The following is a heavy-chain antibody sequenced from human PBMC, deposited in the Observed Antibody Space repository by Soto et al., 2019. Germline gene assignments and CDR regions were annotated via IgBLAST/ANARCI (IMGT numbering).Heavy chain of an antibody. V-gene: IGHV3-30*19. CDR2: TSYDGSNK. CDR1: GFTFRSYV. CDR3: ARWGTTGGLDV. D-gene: IGHD3-16*01. Sequence: QVQLVESGGGVVQPGTSLRLSCVGSGFTFRSYVIHWVRQAPGKGLEWVALTSYDGSNKYYDVSVKGRFTISRDNSRNTVDLQMDSLRFEDTALYYCARWGTTGGLDVWGQGILVSVSS. J-gene: IGHJ4*02.